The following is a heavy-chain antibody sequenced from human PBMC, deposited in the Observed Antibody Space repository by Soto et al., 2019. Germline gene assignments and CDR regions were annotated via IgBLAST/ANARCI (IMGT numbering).Heavy chain of an antibody. D-gene: IGHD3-3*01. J-gene: IGHJ4*02. CDR1: GFTVSSSY. V-gene: IGHV3-53*01. CDR2: IYSGGST. Sequence: PGGSLRLSCAASGFTVSSSYMSWVRQAPGKGLEWVSFIYSGGSTYYADSVKGLFTISRDNSKNTLYLQMNSLIAEDTAVYYCASSLGVVPFYXWGQVTMVTVSX. CDR3: ASSLGVVPFYX.